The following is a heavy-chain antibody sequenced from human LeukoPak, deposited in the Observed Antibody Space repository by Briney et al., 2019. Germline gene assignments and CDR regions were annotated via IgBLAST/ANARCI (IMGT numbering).Heavy chain of an antibody. CDR2: IRSNAYGGTT. CDR1: GFTFGDYA. Sequence: PGGSLRLSCTASGFTFGDYAMGWVRQAPGKGVEWVGFIRSNAYGGTTEYAASGKGRFTISRDDSKSIAYLQMNSLKTEDTAVYYCTRGYSSTVRVYYFDYWGQGNLVTVSS. CDR3: TRGYSSTVRVYYFDY. D-gene: IGHD6-13*01. V-gene: IGHV3-49*04. J-gene: IGHJ4*02.